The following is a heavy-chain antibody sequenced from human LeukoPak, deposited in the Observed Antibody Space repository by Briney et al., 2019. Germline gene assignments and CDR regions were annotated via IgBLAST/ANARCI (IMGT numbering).Heavy chain of an antibody. CDR1: GFAFSSYS. CDR2: INSSSSYI. Sequence: GALLLSFAASGFAFSSYSMNWGRPAPGKGRGEVSSINSSSSYIYYSESVKGRFTISRDNAQTSLYLQMNSLRAEDTAVYYCARGYCSGGSCYLKDYYYGMDVWGQGTTVTVSS. D-gene: IGHD2-15*01. J-gene: IGHJ6*02. V-gene: IGHV3-21*01. CDR3: ARGYCSGGSCYLKDYYYGMDV.